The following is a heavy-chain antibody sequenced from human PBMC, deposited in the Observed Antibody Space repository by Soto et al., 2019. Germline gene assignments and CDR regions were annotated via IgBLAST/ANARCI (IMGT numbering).Heavy chain of an antibody. CDR3: ARRQIAVAGTYWFDP. CDR2: IYYSGST. Sequence: SETLSLTCTVSGGSISSSSYYWGWIRQPPGKGLEWIGSIYYSGSTYYNPSLKSRVTISVDTSKNQFSLKLSSVTAADTAVYYCARRQIAVAGTYWFDPWGQGTLVTVSS. CDR1: GGSISSSSYY. D-gene: IGHD6-19*01. V-gene: IGHV4-39*01. J-gene: IGHJ5*02.